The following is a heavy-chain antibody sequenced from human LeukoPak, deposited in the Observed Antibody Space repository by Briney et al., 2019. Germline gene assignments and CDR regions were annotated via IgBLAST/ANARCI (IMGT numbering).Heavy chain of an antibody. CDR2: IRSKANSYAT. Sequence: GGSLRLSCAASGFTFSGSAMHWVRQASGKGLEWVGRIRSKANSYATAYAASVKGRFTISRDDSKNTAYLQMNSLKTEDTAVYYCAKDNPMIVVVDWGQGTLVTVSS. D-gene: IGHD3-22*01. J-gene: IGHJ4*02. CDR1: GFTFSGSA. V-gene: IGHV3-73*01. CDR3: AKDNPMIVVVD.